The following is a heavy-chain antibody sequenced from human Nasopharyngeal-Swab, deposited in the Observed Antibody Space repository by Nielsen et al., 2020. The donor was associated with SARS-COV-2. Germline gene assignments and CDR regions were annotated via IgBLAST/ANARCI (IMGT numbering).Heavy chain of an antibody. CDR2: VYPGNSEV. D-gene: IGHD5-24*01. J-gene: IGHJ5*02. V-gene: IGHV5-51*01. Sequence: GSLKISCKTSGYNFANYWIGWVRQKPGKGLEWMGMVYPGNSEVAYSPSFQGHVTISADKSISTAYLQWSSLRASDTALYFCARRAARDGYNYEVDPWGQGTLVTVS. CDR3: ARRAARDGYNYEVDP. CDR1: GYNFANYW.